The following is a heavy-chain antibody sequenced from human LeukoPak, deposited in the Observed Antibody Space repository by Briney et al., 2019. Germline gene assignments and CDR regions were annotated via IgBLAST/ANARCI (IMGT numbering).Heavy chain of an antibody. J-gene: IGHJ4*02. Sequence: GGSLRLSCAASGFTFSSYSMNWVRQAPGKGLEWVSYISTSSSTIYNADSVKGRFTISRDDAKNSLYLQMNSLRVEDTAVYYCATLGYCSSTSCDYWGQGTLVTVSS. CDR3: ATLGYCSSTSCDY. V-gene: IGHV3-48*04. CDR1: GFTFSSYS. D-gene: IGHD2-2*01. CDR2: ISTSSSTI.